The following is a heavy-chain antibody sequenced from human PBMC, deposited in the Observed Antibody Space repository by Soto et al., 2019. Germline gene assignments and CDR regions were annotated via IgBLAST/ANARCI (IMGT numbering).Heavy chain of an antibody. Sequence: QVQLQQWGAGLLKPSETLSLTCAVYGGSFSGYYWSWIRQPPGKGLAWIGEINHSGSTNYNPSLKSRVTISVDTSKSQFSLKLSSVTAADTAVYYCARGLIAWFDPWVQGTLVTVAS. J-gene: IGHJ5*02. CDR1: GGSFSGYY. D-gene: IGHD2-21*01. CDR2: INHSGST. V-gene: IGHV4-34*01. CDR3: ARGLIAWFDP.